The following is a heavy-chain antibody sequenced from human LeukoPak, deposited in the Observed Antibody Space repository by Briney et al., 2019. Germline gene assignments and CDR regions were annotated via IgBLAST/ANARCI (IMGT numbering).Heavy chain of an antibody. Sequence: PGGSLRLSCAASGFTFSSYSMNWVRQAPGKGLEWVSSISSSSSYIYYADSVKGRFTISRDNAKNSLYLQMNSLRAEDTAVYYCARHVIYYYGMDVWGQGTTVTVSS. CDR2: ISSSSSYI. CDR3: ARHVIYYYGMDV. V-gene: IGHV3-21*04. D-gene: IGHD3-16*02. J-gene: IGHJ6*02. CDR1: GFTFSSYS.